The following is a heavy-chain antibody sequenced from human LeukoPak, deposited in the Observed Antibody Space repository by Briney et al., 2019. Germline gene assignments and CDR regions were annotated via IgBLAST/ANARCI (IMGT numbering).Heavy chain of an antibody. CDR3: ARARSNTFDY. Sequence: PSQTPSLTCTVSGGSISSGDYYWSWIRQPPGKGLERIGYIYYSGSTYYNPSLKSRVTISVDTSKNQFSLKLSSVTVADTAVYYCARARSNTFDYWGQGTLVTVSS. CDR1: GGSISSGDYY. CDR2: IYYSGST. D-gene: IGHD2/OR15-2a*01. V-gene: IGHV4-30-4*01. J-gene: IGHJ4*02.